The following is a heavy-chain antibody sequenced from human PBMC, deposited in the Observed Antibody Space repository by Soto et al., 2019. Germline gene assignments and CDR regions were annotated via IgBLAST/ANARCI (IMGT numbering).Heavy chain of an antibody. CDR2: IYPSVSS. CDR3: AREKVGTTFFDN. V-gene: IGHV4-38-2*02. J-gene: IGHJ4*02. D-gene: IGHD1-1*01. CDR1: GFAISRGYY. Sequence: PSETLSLTCNVSGFAISRGYYWSWVRQPPGKGLEWIGSIYPSVSSYHNPSLERRLTLSIDTSKNKFTLKLAPVTAAETALYYCAREKVGTTFFDNWGQGTQVTVSS.